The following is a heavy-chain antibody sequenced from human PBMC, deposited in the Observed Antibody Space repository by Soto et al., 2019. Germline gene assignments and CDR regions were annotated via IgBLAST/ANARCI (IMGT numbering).Heavy chain of an antibody. Sequence: PSETLSLTCTVSGGSISSRGYYWGWIRQPPGKGLEWIGTIYYSGSTNYNPSLKSRITQSVDTSKNQSSLKLSSVTAADTAVYYCARALWGPAGHINWFDPWGQGTLVTVSS. D-gene: IGHD2-2*01. J-gene: IGHJ5*02. CDR3: ARALWGPAGHINWFDP. CDR1: GGSISSRGYY. CDR2: IYYSGST. V-gene: IGHV4-39*07.